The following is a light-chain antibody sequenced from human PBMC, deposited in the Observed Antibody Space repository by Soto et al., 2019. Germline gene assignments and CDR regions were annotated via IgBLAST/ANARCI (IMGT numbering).Light chain of an antibody. CDR2: GAS. V-gene: IGKV3-15*01. J-gene: IGKJ5*01. CDR3: QLYNNGTTIT. Sequence: EIVVTHSPTTLSFSPLYRATLSFRASQSVSSKLAWYQQKPGQAPRLLIYGASTRATGIHARFSGSGSGTAFTLTISSLQSEDFAVYYFQLYNNGTTITFGQGTRLDIK. CDR1: QSVSSK.